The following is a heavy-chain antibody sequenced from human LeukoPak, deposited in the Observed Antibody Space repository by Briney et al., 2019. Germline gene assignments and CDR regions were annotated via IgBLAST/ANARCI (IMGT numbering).Heavy chain of an antibody. D-gene: IGHD5-12*01. CDR3: ATVINNPIVATIGWGY. J-gene: IGHJ4*02. CDR2: FDPEDGET. Sequence: ASVKVSCXVSGYTLTELSMHWVRQAPGKGLEWMGGFDPEDGETIYAQKFQGRVTMTEDTSTDTPYMELSSLRSEDTAVYYCATVINNPIVATIGWGYWGQGTLVTVSS. V-gene: IGHV1-24*01. CDR1: GYTLTELS.